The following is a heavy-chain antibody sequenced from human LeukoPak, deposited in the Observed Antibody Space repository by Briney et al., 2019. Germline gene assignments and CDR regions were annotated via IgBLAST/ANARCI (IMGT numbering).Heavy chain of an antibody. D-gene: IGHD3-22*01. CDR3: ASPDYYDSSGYALLSTVAFEI. V-gene: IGHV1-69*04. CDR1: RGTFSRYA. Sequence: SVKVSCKASRGTFSRYAISWVRQAAGQGLEWMDRIIPILGIANYAQKFQGRVTITADESTSTAYMELSSLRSEDTAVYYCASPDYYDSSGYALLSTVAFEIWGQGTMVTVSS. J-gene: IGHJ3*02. CDR2: IIPILGIA.